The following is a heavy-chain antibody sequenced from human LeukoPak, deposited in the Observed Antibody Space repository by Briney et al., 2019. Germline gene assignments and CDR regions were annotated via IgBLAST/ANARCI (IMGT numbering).Heavy chain of an antibody. CDR2: IIPIFGTA. Sequence: SVKVSCKASGGTFSSYAISWVRQAPGQGLEWMGGIIPIFGTANYAQKFQGRVTITADESTSTAYMELSSLRSEDTAVYYCARDPLWFGELGGFDYWGQGTLVTVSS. D-gene: IGHD3-10*01. CDR1: GGTFSSYA. J-gene: IGHJ4*02. CDR3: ARDPLWFGELGGFDY. V-gene: IGHV1-69*13.